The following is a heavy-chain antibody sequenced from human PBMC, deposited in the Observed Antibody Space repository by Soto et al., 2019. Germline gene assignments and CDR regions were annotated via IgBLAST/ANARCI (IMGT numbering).Heavy chain of an antibody. CDR1: GGSISSRGYY. V-gene: IGHV4-31*03. D-gene: IGHD3-10*01. CDR2: VYYSGST. J-gene: IGHJ4*02. CDR3: ARDGDTHLDY. Sequence: SLSLACTVPGGSISSRGYYWSWIRQHPGKGLEWIGYVYYSGSTYYNPSLKSRVTISVDTSKNQFSLKLSSVTAADTAVYYCARDGDTHLDYWGQGTLVTVS.